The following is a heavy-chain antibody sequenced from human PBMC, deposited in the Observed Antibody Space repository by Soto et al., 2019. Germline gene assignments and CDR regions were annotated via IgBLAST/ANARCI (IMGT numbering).Heavy chain of an antibody. CDR1: GYTLTELS. Sequence: ASVKVSCKVSGYTLTELSIHWVRQAPGKGLEWMGGFDPEDGETIYAQKFQGRVTMTEDTSTDTAYMELSSLRSEDTAVYYCATDWTTVTQQGYWGQGTLVTVSS. D-gene: IGHD4-17*01. CDR2: FDPEDGET. V-gene: IGHV1-24*01. CDR3: ATDWTTVTQQGY. J-gene: IGHJ4*02.